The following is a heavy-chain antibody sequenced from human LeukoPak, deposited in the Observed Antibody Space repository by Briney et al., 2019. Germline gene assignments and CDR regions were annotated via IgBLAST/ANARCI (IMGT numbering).Heavy chain of an antibody. CDR3: TRGYSGANIYAFDI. V-gene: IGHV3-72*01. Sequence: QPGGSQRLSCVASGSSFSSQYMDWVRQAPGKGLEWVGRIGNKANRYTTEYAASVKGRFTISRDDSKNPLYLQMNSLKTEDTALYHCTRGYSGANIYAFDIWGQGTMVTVSS. D-gene: IGHD1-26*01. CDR2: IGNKANRYTT. CDR1: GSSFSSQY. J-gene: IGHJ3*02.